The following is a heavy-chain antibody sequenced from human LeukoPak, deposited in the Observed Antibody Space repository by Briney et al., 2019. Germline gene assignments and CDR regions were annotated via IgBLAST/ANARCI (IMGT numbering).Heavy chain of an antibody. CDR3: AKDLDYGDYVGAFDI. CDR2: IRSKANSYAT. V-gene: IGHV3-73*01. D-gene: IGHD4-17*01. Sequence: GGSLRLSCAASGFTFSGSTIHWVRQASGKGLEWVGRIRSKANSYATAYAASVVGRFTFSRDESKNTAYLQMNSLRAEDTAVYYCAKDLDYGDYVGAFDIWGQGTMVTVSS. J-gene: IGHJ3*02. CDR1: GFTFSGST.